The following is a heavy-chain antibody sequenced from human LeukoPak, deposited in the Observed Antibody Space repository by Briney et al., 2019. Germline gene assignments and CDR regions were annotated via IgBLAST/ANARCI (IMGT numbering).Heavy chain of an antibody. V-gene: IGHV5-51*01. J-gene: IGHJ4*02. Sequence: GESLKISCKDSGYSFTSYRIGWVRQMPGKGLEWMGIIYPGDSDTRYSPSFQGQVTISADKSINTAYLQWSSLKASDTAIYYCARRGEAMDPFDYWGQGTLVTVSS. CDR1: GYSFTSYR. D-gene: IGHD5-18*01. CDR3: ARRGEAMDPFDY. CDR2: IYPGDSDT.